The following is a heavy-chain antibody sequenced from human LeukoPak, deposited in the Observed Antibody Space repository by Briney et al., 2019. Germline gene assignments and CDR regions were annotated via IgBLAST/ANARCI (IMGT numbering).Heavy chain of an antibody. CDR2: INYSGST. CDR1: GGPNSSSRYF. V-gene: IGHV4-39*01. Sequence: SETLSLTCTVSGGPNSSSRYFWGWIRQPPGKGLEWIGSINYSGSTYYNPSLKSRVTISVDTSKNQFSLKLSSVTAADTAVFYCARLSPYLGSGSSAFPDDFWGQGTLVTVSS. D-gene: IGHD3-10*01. J-gene: IGHJ4*02. CDR3: ARLSPYLGSGSSAFPDDF.